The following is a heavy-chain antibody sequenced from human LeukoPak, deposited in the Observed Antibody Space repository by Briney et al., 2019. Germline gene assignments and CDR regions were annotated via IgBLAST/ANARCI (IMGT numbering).Heavy chain of an antibody. J-gene: IGHJ4*02. D-gene: IGHD2-15*01. V-gene: IGHV1-69*04. CDR3: ARELGYCGGGSCYFSPPLDY. Sequence: GASVKVSCKASGGTFSSYAISWVRQAPGQGLEWMGRIIPILGIANYAQKFQGRVTITADKSTSTAYMELSSLRSEDTAVYYCARELGYCGGGSCYFSPPLDYWGQGTLVTVSS. CDR2: IIPILGIA. CDR1: GGTFSSYA.